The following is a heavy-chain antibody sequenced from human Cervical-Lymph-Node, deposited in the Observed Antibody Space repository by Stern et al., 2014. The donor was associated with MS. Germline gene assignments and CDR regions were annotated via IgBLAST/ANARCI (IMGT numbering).Heavy chain of an antibody. D-gene: IGHD3-10*01. Sequence: VQLMQSGGGLVQPGGSLKLSCAASGILFSGASMHWVRHPSGKGLEWIGRIRSKSNAYTTTYTASVKGRFTISRDDSKSTAYLQLNSLKTEDTAVYYCVSDGSGWKNWGQGTLVTVSS. J-gene: IGHJ4*02. CDR2: IRSKSNAYTT. CDR3: VSDGSGWKN. V-gene: IGHV3-73*01. CDR1: GILFSGAS.